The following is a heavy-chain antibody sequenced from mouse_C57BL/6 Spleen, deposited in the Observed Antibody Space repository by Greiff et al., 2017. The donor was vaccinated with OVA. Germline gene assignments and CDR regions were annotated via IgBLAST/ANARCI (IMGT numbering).Heavy chain of an antibody. J-gene: IGHJ3*01. Sequence: EVQLKESGPGMVKPSQSLSLTCTVTGYSITSGYDWHWIRHFPGNKLEWMGYISYSGSTNYNPSLKSRISITHDTSKNHFFLKLNSVTTEDTATYYCASDASTGFAYWGQGTLVTVSA. CDR2: ISYSGST. CDR3: ASDASTGFAY. V-gene: IGHV3-1*01. CDR1: GYSITSGYD.